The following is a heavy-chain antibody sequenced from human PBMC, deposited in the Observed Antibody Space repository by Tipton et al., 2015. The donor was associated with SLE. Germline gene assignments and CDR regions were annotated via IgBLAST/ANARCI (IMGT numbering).Heavy chain of an antibody. V-gene: IGHV4-34*01. CDR3: ARGRGAFDF. CDR2: INHSGST. J-gene: IGHJ3*01. CDR1: GGSFSAYY. Sequence: TLSLTCSVYGGSFSAYYWSWIRQPPGKGLEWIGEINHSGSTTSNPSLKSRVTISVDTSKSQFSLKLSSVTAADTAVFYCARGRGAFDFWGQGTMVTVSS.